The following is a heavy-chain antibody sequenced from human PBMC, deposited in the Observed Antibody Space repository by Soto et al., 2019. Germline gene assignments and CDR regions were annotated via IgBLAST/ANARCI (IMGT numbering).Heavy chain of an antibody. V-gene: IGHV1-18*01. CDR1: GYTFTSYG. Sequence: QVHLVQSGAEVKKPGASVKVSCKGSGYTFTSYGITWVRQAPGQGLEWMGWISARNGDTDYAQKLQGRVTVTRDTSTSTAYMELRSLISAGTAVYYCARGRYGDYWGQGALVTVSS. CDR2: ISARNGDT. J-gene: IGHJ4*02. CDR3: ARGRYGDY. D-gene: IGHD1-1*01.